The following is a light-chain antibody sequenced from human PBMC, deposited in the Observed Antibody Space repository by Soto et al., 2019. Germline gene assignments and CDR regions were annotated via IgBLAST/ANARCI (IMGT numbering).Light chain of an antibody. J-gene: IGLJ2*01. CDR3: CSYAGGSTFGDMV. CDR1: IRVFPSYNL. Sequence: QSALTQPASVSGSPERWIPTPSIETIRVFPSYNLVSWYQQHPGKVPKLIIYKASERPSGVFNRFSASKSANTASLTISGVQAEDEADYYCCSYAGGSTFGDMVFGKGTKPTVL. V-gene: IGLV2-23*02. CDR2: KAS.